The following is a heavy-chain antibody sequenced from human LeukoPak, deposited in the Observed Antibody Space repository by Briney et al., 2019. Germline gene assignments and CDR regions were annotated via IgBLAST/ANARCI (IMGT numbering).Heavy chain of an antibody. CDR1: GFTFSRYG. CDR2: ITWNGGST. D-gene: IGHD3-10*01. V-gene: IGHV3-20*04. J-gene: IGHJ4*02. Sequence: PGRSLRLSCAASGFTFSRYGMNWVRQAPGKGLEWVAGITWNGGSTNYADSVKGRFTISRDNAKSSLYLQMNNLRAEDTAFYYCARCLRPLWFGEQDFWGRGTLVSVSS. CDR3: ARCLRPLWFGEQDF.